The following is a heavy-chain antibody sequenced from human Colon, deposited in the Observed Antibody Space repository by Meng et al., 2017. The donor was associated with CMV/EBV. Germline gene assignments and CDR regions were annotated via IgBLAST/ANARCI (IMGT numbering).Heavy chain of an antibody. J-gene: IGHJ2*01. CDR2: ISYDGSKK. V-gene: IGHV3-30-3*02. D-gene: IGHD2-21*01. CDR1: GFTFSSYA. CDR3: AKDSGRGDCYIDL. Sequence: GGSLRLSCAASGFTFSSYAMHWVRQAPGKGLEWVAVISYDGSKKKYADSVKGRLTISRDNSKSTLYLQMDSLRVEDTAVYYCAKDSGRGDCYIDLWGRGTLVTVSS.